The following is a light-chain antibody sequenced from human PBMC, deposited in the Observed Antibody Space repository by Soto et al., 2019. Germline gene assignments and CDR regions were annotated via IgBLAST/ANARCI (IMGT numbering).Light chain of an antibody. CDR3: QSYANSLSGSRV. J-gene: IGLJ3*02. CDR1: SSNIGAGYD. V-gene: IGLV1-40*01. CDR2: GNI. Sequence: QLVLTQPPSVSGAPGQRVTISCTGSSSNIGAGYDVHWYQQLPGTAPKLLIYGNINRPSGVPDRFSGSKSGTSASLAITGLQAEDEADYDCQSYANSLSGSRVFGGGTKLTVL.